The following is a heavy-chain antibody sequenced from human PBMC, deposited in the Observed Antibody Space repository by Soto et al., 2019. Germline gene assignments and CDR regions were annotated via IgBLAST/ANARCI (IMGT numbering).Heavy chain of an antibody. J-gene: IGHJ4*02. V-gene: IGHV4-30-2*01. Sequence: PSETLSLTCGVSGGSLFGATYSFNWIRQPPWNGLEWIGYIFPSGTTYYNPSLKSRVTISIDVSKNQFSLSLRSLTAADTAVYYCARSREFDYWSQGTLVTVSS. CDR2: IFPSGTT. CDR3: ARSREFDY. CDR1: GGSLFGATYS.